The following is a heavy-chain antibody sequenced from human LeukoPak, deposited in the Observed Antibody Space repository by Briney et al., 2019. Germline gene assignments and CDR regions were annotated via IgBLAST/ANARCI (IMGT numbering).Heavy chain of an antibody. J-gene: IGHJ4*02. CDR2: INHSGST. CDR3: ARRRILGDYIFDY. D-gene: IGHD4-17*01. Sequence: SETLSLTCAVYGGSFSGYYWSWIRQPPGKGLEWIGEINHSGSTNYNPSLKSRVTISVDTSKNQFSLKLSSVTAADTAVYYCARRRILGDYIFDYWGQGTLVTVSS. CDR1: GGSFSGYY. V-gene: IGHV4-34*01.